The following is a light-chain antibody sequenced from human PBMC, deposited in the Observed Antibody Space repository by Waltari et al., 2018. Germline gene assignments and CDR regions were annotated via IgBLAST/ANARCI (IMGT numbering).Light chain of an antibody. J-gene: IGKJ2*01. CDR1: QDIRND. CDR2: AAS. CDR3: LQDYIYPYT. Sequence: AIQLTQSPSSLSASVGDRVTITCRASQDIRNDLGWYQQKPGEAPNLLIYAASSLHSGVPSRFSGSGSGTDFTLTISSLQPEDVATYYCLQDYIYPYTFGQGTKLEI. V-gene: IGKV1-6*01.